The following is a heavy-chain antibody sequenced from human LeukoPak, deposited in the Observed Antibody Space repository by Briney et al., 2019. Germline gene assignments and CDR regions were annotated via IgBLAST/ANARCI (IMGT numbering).Heavy chain of an antibody. D-gene: IGHD3-16*01. CDR2: ISGSGGST. Sequence: GGSLRLSCAASGFTFSDYYMSWVRQAPGKGLEWVSAISGSGGSTYYADSVKGRFTISRDNSKNTLYLQMNSLRAEDTAVYYCAKRKFGRGSTNNWFDPWGQGTLVTVSS. CDR3: AKRKFGRGSTNNWFDP. V-gene: IGHV3-23*01. CDR1: GFTFSDYY. J-gene: IGHJ5*02.